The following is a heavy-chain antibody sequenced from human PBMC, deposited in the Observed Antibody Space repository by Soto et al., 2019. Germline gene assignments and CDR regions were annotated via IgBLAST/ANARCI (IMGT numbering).Heavy chain of an antibody. J-gene: IGHJ4*02. D-gene: IGHD3-3*01. Sequence: QVQLQESGPGLVKPSETLSLTCSVSGGSIGSYYWSWIRQPPGKGLEWIGYIYYSGSTNYNPSLERRVTISVDTSQNQFSLKLSSVTAAATAVYYCARGGWRQIDYWGQGTLVTVSS. CDR3: ARGGWRQIDY. V-gene: IGHV4-59*08. CDR1: GGSIGSYY. CDR2: IYYSGST.